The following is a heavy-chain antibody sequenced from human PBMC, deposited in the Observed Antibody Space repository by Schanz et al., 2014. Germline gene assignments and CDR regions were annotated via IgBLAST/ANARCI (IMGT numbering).Heavy chain of an antibody. CDR2: ISSGGTTT. Sequence: VQLLDSGGGLVKPGGSLRLSCAASGFIFSDYYMAWIRQAPGKGPEYVSYISSGGTTTYHSDSVKGRFTISRDSAENSLYLQMNSLRVEDTAVYYCAASSGWHPSTDYWGQGTLVTVSS. V-gene: IGHV3-11*01. D-gene: IGHD6-19*01. CDR3: AASSGWHPSTDY. J-gene: IGHJ4*02. CDR1: GFIFSDYY.